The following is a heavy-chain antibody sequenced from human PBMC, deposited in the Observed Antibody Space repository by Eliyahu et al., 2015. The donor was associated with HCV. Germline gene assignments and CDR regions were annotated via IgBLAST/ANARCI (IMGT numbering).Heavy chain of an antibody. CDR2: IYYSGST. CDR3: ARDHIVVVPAASTWYYYYGMDV. V-gene: IGHV4-59*01. J-gene: IGHJ6*02. CDR1: GGSISSYY. D-gene: IGHD2-2*01. Sequence: QVQLQESGPGLVKPSETLSLXCTVSGGSISSYYWXWXRQPPGKGLEWIGYIYYSGSTNYNPSLKSRVTISVDTSKNQFSLKLSSVTAADTAVYYCARDHIVVVPAASTWYYYYGMDVWGQGTTVTVSS.